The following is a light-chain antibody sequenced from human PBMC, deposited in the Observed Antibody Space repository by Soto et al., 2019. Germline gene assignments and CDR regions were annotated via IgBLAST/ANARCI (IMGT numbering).Light chain of an antibody. CDR3: QQYGTSPLT. J-gene: IGKJ4*01. CDR1: QSVSSSY. CDR2: GAS. V-gene: IGKV3-20*01. Sequence: EIVLTQSPGTLSLSPGERVTLSCRASQSVSSSYLAWDQQKPGQAPRLLIYGASSRATGIPDRFSGSGSGTDFTLTISRLEPEDFAVYYCQQYGTSPLTFGGGTKVEI.